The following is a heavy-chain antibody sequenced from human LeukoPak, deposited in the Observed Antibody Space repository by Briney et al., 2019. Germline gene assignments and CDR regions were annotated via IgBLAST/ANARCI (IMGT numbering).Heavy chain of an antibody. CDR1: GGTFSSYD. J-gene: IGHJ4*02. D-gene: IGHD3-3*01. CDR2: IIPIFGTA. Sequence: GASVKVSCKASGGTFSSYDISWVRQAPGQGLEWMGGIIPIFGTANYAQKFQGRVTITTDESTSTAYMELSSLRSEDTAVYYCARAGLHFPRDDFWSGYADPYYFDYWGQGTLVTVSS. CDR3: ARAGLHFPRDDFWSGYADPYYFDY. V-gene: IGHV1-69*05.